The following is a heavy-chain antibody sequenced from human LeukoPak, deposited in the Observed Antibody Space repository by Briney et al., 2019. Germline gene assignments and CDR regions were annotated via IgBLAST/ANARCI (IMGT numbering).Heavy chain of an antibody. CDR2: ISGSGGST. D-gene: IGHD3-16*02. J-gene: IGHJ6*03. V-gene: IGHV3-23*01. CDR1: GFTFSSYA. CDR3: ARDAAFMITFGGVIVKHYYYYYMDV. Sequence: GGSLRLSCAASGFTFSSYAMSWVRQAPGKGLEWVSAISGSGGSTYYADSVKGRFTISRDNAKNSLYLQMNSLRAEDTAVYYCARDAAFMITFGGVIVKHYYYYYMDVWGKGTTVTISS.